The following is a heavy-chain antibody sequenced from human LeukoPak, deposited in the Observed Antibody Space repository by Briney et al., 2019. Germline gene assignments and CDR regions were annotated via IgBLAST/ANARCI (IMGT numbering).Heavy chain of an antibody. Sequence: GGSLRLSCVASGFTFSSYWMSWVRQAPGRGLEWVANIKQDGSEKYYVDSVKGRFTISRDNAKNSLYLQMNSLRAEDTAVYYCARGAWTFDYWGQGTLVSVSS. D-gene: IGHD3/OR15-3a*01. CDR2: IKQDGSEK. CDR1: GFTFSSYW. CDR3: ARGAWTFDY. V-gene: IGHV3-7*01. J-gene: IGHJ4*02.